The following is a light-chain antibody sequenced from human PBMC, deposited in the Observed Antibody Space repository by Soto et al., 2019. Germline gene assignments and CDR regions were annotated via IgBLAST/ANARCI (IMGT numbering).Light chain of an antibody. CDR2: HND. J-gene: IGLJ1*01. CDR3: SAWDDNLDGYV. V-gene: IGLV1-36*01. CDR1: TSNIGKNA. Sequence: QSVLTQPPSVSEAPRQRVTISCSGSTSNIGKNAINWYQQLPGKAPKLVIYHNDLLPSGVSDRFSGSKSGTSASLAISGLQSDDEADYYWSAWDDNLDGYVFGTGTKLTVL.